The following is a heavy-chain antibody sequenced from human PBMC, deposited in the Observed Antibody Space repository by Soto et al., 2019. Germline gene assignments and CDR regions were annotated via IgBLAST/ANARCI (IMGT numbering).Heavy chain of an antibody. CDR3: ARDIATTGPNWLDP. J-gene: IGHJ5*02. Sequence: QVQLQESGPGLVKPSQTLSLTCTVSGGSISSGGYYWTWIRQHPGKGLEWIGYIYYSGSTNYNPSLMSRVTISVDTSKNQFSLKLSSVTAADTAVYYCARDIATTGPNWLDPWGQGTLVTVSS. V-gene: IGHV4-31*03. CDR1: GGSISSGGYY. CDR2: IYYSGST. D-gene: IGHD6-13*01.